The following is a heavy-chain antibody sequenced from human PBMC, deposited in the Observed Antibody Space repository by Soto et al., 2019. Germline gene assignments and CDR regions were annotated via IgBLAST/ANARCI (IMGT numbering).Heavy chain of an antibody. Sequence: GGSLRLSCAASGFTFSGSAMHWVRQASGKGLEWVGRIRSKANSYATAYAASVKGRFTISRDDSKNTAYLQMNSLKTEDTAVYYCTRADDSSGPGYYYGMDVWGQGTTVTVSS. CDR2: IRSKANSYAT. V-gene: IGHV3-73*01. J-gene: IGHJ6*02. CDR3: TRADDSSGPGYYYGMDV. D-gene: IGHD3-22*01. CDR1: GFTFSGSA.